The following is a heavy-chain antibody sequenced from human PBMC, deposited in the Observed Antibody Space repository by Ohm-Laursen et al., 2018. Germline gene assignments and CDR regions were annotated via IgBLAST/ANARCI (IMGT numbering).Heavy chain of an antibody. CDR2: ISWNSGII. V-gene: IGHV3-9*01. D-gene: IGHD6-6*01. CDR3: AKGKYSSYPAGDY. J-gene: IGHJ4*02. CDR1: GFTFDDYA. Sequence: SLRLSCTASGFTFDDYAMHWVRQAPGKGLEWVSGISWNSGIIGYADSVKGRFTISRDNSKNTLYLQMNSLRAEDTAVYYCAKGKYSSYPAGDYWGQGTLVTVSS.